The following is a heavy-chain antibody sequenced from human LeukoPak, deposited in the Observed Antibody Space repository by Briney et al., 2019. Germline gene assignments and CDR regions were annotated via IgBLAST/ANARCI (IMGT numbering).Heavy chain of an antibody. V-gene: IGHV4-34*01. CDR3: ASSREYNSSWYRYFDH. D-gene: IGHD6-13*01. J-gene: IGHJ4*02. CDR1: GGSFSGYY. CDR2: INHSETT. Sequence: SETLSLTCAVYGGSFSGYYWTWIRQPPGKGLEWIGEINHSETTNYNPSLKSRVTISIDMSNNQFSLKLSSVTAADTAVYYCASSREYNSSWYRYFDHWGQGTLVTVSS.